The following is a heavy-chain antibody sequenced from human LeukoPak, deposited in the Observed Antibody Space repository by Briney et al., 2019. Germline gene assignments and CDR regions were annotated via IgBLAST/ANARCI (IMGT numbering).Heavy chain of an antibody. D-gene: IGHD4-17*01. J-gene: IGHJ4*02. CDR3: AKLPAIKTTDESIENGY. V-gene: IGHV3-30*18. Sequence: PGGSLRLSCAASGFTFSSYGMHWVRQAPGKGLEWVAVISYDGSNKYYADSVKGRFTISRDNSKNTLYLQMNSLRAEDTAVYYCAKLPAIKTTDESIENGYWGQGTLVTVSS. CDR2: ISYDGSNK. CDR1: GFTFSSYG.